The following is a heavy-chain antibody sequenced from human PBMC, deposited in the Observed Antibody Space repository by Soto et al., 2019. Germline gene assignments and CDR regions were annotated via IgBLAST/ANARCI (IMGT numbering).Heavy chain of an antibody. Sequence: SETLSLTCTVSGGSISSSSYYWGWIRQPPGKGLEWIGSIYYSGSTYYNPSLKSRVTISVDTSKNQFSLSLNSVTAADTAVYYCATSNWFDPWGQGTRVTVSS. CDR2: IYYSGST. J-gene: IGHJ5*02. V-gene: IGHV4-39*01. CDR3: ATSNWFDP. CDR1: GGSISSSSYY.